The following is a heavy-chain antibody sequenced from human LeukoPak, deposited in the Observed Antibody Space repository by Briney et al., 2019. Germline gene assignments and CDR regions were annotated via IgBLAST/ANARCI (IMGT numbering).Heavy chain of an antibody. Sequence: GGSLRLSCAASGFTFSDYSRSRIRQAPGKGLEWVSYISSSSSYTNYADSVKGRFTISRDNAKNSLYLQMNRLRAEDTAGYYCARVGYSGGFYSWGDGALFTVSS. D-gene: IGHD2-15*01. J-gene: IGHJ4*03. CDR1: GFTFSDYS. CDR3: ARVGYSGGFYS. CDR2: ISSSSSYT. V-gene: IGHV3-11*06.